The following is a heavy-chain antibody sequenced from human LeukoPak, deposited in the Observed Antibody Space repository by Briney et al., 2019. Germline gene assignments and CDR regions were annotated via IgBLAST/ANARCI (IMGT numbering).Heavy chain of an antibody. J-gene: IGHJ4*02. D-gene: IGHD2-15*01. CDR3: ARYCNDGTCFSKALDY. Sequence: SEILSLTCTVSGGSINNYYWSWIRQPPGGGLEWIGYVYYNGLTRYNPSLNSRVTISVDTSKNQFSLKVNSVTAADTAIYYCARYCNDGTCFSKALDYWGQGTLATVSS. CDR1: GGSINNYY. V-gene: IGHV4-59*08. CDR2: VYYNGLT.